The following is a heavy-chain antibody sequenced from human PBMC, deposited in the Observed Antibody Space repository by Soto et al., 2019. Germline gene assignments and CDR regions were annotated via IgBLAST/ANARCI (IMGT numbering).Heavy chain of an antibody. CDR1: GYPFTHYG. CDR3: ASHSSSWYQNWFDP. Sequence: ASVKVSFKSSGYPFTHYGITWVRHAPGQVLEWMGWISPFNGNTNYGQTLQGRVTLTTDTSTSTVYMELRSLRSDDTAVYYCASHSSSWYQNWFDPWGQGTLVTVSS. CDR2: ISPFNGNT. D-gene: IGHD6-13*01. V-gene: IGHV1-18*01. J-gene: IGHJ5*02.